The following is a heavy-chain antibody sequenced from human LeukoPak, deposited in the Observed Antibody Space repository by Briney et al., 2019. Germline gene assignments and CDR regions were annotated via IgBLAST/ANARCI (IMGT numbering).Heavy chain of an antibody. CDR2: ISGDGSIT. V-gene: IGHV3-23*01. J-gene: IGHJ4*02. CDR3: AREISNGWGYFDY. CDR1: GFTFSLYA. D-gene: IGHD6-19*01. Sequence: GGSLRLSCAPSGFTFSLYAMTWVRQAPGKGLEWVSDISGDGSITYYADSMRGRFTIPRDNSNNRLYLQMNSLRAEDTAIYYCAREISNGWGYFDYWGQGSLVIVSP.